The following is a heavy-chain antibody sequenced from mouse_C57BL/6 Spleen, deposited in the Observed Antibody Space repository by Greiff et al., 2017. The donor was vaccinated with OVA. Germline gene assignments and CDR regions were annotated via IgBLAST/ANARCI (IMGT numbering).Heavy chain of an antibody. J-gene: IGHJ1*03. CDR2: INPNNGGT. CDR1: GYTFTDYN. V-gene: IGHV1-22*01. CDR3: ASGKWYFDV. Sequence: VHVKQSGPELVKPGASVKMSCKASGYTFTDYNMHWVKQSHGKSLEWIGYINPNNGGTSYNQKFKGKATLTVNKSSSTAYMELRSLTSEDSAVYYCASGKWYFDVWGTGTTVTVSS.